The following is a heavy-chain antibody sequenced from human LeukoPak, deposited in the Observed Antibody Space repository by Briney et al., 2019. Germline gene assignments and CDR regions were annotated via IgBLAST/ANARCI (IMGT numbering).Heavy chain of an antibody. CDR2: SYHSGST. CDR3: ARDAPVVPAAIPTLDAFDI. J-gene: IGHJ3*02. D-gene: IGHD2-2*02. V-gene: IGHV4-30-2*01. CDR1: GRSISSGRYY. Sequence: TLFLTCTVSGRSISSGRYYWSWLRQPPGKGLEWPGYSYHSGSTYYNPSLKSRVTISVDRSKNQFSLKLSSVTAADTAVYYCARDAPVVPAAIPTLDAFDIWGQGTMVTVSS.